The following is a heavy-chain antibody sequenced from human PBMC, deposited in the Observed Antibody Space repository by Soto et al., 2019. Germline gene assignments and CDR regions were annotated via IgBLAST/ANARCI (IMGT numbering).Heavy chain of an antibody. Sequence: ASVKVSCKASGGTISRYSITWVRQAPGHGLEWIGRVIPIFGIPTYAQKFQGRVTITADESTSTAYMELSSLRSDDTAVYYCAREDRDRETGLVPAAIDGMDVWGQGTTVTVSS. CDR1: GGTISRYS. CDR2: VIPIFGIP. J-gene: IGHJ6*02. V-gene: IGHV1-69*13. CDR3: AREDRDRETGLVPAAIDGMDV. D-gene: IGHD2-2*01.